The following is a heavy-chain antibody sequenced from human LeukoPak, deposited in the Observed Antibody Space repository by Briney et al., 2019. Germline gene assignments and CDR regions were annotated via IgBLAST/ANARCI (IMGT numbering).Heavy chain of an antibody. J-gene: IGHJ6*02. D-gene: IGHD3-9*01. Sequence: GASVKVSCKASGYTFTSYYMHWVRQAPGQGLEWMGIINPSGGSTSYAQKFQGRVTMTRDTFTSTVYMELSSLRSEDTAVYYCARAPLRYFDWLPRDVWGQGTTVTVSS. CDR2: INPSGGST. CDR1: GYTFTSYY. V-gene: IGHV1-46*01. CDR3: ARAPLRYFDWLPRDV.